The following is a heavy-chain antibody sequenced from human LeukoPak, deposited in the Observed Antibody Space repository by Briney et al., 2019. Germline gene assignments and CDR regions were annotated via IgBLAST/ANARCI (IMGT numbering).Heavy chain of an antibody. V-gene: IGHV1-46*01. CDR2: INPSGGST. CDR3: ARDPSAPNYYYGMDV. Sequence: GASVKVSCEASGYTFTSYYMHWVRQAPGQGLEWMGIINPSGGSTSYAQKFQGRVTMTRDTSTSTVYMELSSLRSEDTAVYYCARDPSAPNYYYGMDVWGQGTTVTVSS. J-gene: IGHJ6*02. CDR1: GYTFTSYY.